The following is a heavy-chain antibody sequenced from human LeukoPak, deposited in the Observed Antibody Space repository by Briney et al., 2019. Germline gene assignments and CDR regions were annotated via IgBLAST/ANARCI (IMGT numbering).Heavy chain of an antibody. CDR1: GYSISSGYY. CDR3: AREKVLRYFDWSPTQNANFDY. V-gene: IGHV4-38-2*02. D-gene: IGHD3-9*01. J-gene: IGHJ4*02. CDR2: IYYSGST. Sequence: SSETLSLTCTVSGYSISSGYYWGWIRQPPGKGLEWIGSIYYSGSTYYNPSLKSRVTISVDTSKNQFSLKLSSVTAADTAVYYCAREKVLRYFDWSPTQNANFDYWGQGTLVTVSS.